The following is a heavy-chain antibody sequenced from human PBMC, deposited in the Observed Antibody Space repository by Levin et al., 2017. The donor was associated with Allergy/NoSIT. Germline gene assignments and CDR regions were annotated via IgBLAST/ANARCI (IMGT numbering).Heavy chain of an antibody. V-gene: IGHV4-39*01. CDR1: GGSISSSSYY. J-gene: IGHJ5*02. CDR2: IYYSGST. D-gene: IGHD4-17*01. CDR3: ARHNYGERDWFDP. Sequence: SQTLSLTCTVSGGSISSSSYYWGWIRQPPGKGLEWIGSIYYSGSTYYNPSLKSRVTISVDTSKNQFSLKLSSVTAADTAVYYCARHNYGERDWFDPWGQGTLVTVSS.